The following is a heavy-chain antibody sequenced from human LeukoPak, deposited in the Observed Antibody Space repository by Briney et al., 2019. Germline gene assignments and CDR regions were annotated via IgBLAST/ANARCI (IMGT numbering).Heavy chain of an antibody. CDR1: GFTFSSYG. D-gene: IGHD1-14*01. CDR3: AKGGEPYNWFDP. V-gene: IGHV3-23*01. J-gene: IGHJ5*02. CDR2: ISGSGSST. Sequence: PTGGSLILSCAASGFTFSSYGMSWVRQAPGKGLEWVSAISGSGSSTYYADSVQGRFSISRDNSKNTLYLQMNSLRAEDTAVYYCAKGGEPYNWFDPWGQGTLVTVSS.